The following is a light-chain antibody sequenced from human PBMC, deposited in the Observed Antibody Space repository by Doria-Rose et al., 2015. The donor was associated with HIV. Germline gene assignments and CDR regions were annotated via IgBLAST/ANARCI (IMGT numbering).Light chain of an antibody. V-gene: IGKV3-20*01. CDR3: HQYGTSWT. CDR1: QSFSSTY. Sequence: TQSPGTLSLSPGERATLSCRASQSFSSTYLAWYQQKPGQAPSLLIYDGSTSATGIPDRFSASGSGTDFTLTISRLEPEDFALYYCHQYGTSWTFGQGTKVEV. CDR2: DGS. J-gene: IGKJ1*01.